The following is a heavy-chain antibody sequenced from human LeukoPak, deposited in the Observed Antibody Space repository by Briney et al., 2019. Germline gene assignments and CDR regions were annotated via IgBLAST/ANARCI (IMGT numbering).Heavy chain of an antibody. CDR2: IYYSGST. V-gene: IGHV4-59*01. D-gene: IGHD1-26*01. CDR3: ARRYGSGSFYYFDY. J-gene: IGHJ4*02. Sequence: PSETLSLTCTVSGGSISSYYWSWIRQPPGKGLEWIGYIYYSGSTNYNPSLKSRVTISVDTSKNQFSLKLSSVTAADTAVYYCARRYGSGSFYYFDYWGQGTLVTVSS. CDR1: GGSISSYY.